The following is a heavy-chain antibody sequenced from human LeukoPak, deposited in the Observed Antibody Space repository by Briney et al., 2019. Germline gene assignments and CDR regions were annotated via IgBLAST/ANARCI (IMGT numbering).Heavy chain of an antibody. J-gene: IGHJ4*02. V-gene: IGHV6-1*01. D-gene: IGHD6-19*01. CDR3: ARDFGTTGWHTFDY. CDR1: GDSVSSKSGA. Sequence: SQTLSLTCVVSGDSVSSKSGAWNWIRQSPSRGLEWLGRTYYRSKWYKDYAESMEGRMTISQDTSKNQYPLHLNSVTPDDTAVYYCARDFGTTGWHTFDYWGQGTLVTVSS. CDR2: TYYRSKWYK.